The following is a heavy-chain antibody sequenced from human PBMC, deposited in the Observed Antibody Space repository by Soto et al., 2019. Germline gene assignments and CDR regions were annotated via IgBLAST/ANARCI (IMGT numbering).Heavy chain of an antibody. Sequence: QVQLQESGPGLVKPSETLSLTCTVSGGSISSYYWSWIRQPPGKGLEWIGDIYYSGSTNYNPSLKSRVTISVDTSKNQFSLKLSSVTAADTAVYYCARGLYPESWFDPWGQGTLVTVSS. CDR2: IYYSGST. CDR1: GGSISSYY. D-gene: IGHD2-8*01. V-gene: IGHV4-59*01. J-gene: IGHJ5*02. CDR3: ARGLYPESWFDP.